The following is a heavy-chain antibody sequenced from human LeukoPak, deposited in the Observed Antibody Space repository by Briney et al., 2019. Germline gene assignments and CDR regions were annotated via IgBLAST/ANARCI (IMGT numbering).Heavy chain of an antibody. Sequence: ASVKVSCKASGYTFTSYGISWVRQAPGQGLEWMGWISAYNGNTNYAQKLQGRVTMTTDTSTSTAYMELRSLRSDDTAVYYCARDIVVVLAATPGHDAFDIWGQGTMVTVSS. V-gene: IGHV1-18*01. CDR2: ISAYNGNT. D-gene: IGHD2-15*01. J-gene: IGHJ3*02. CDR3: ARDIVVVLAATPGHDAFDI. CDR1: GYTFTSYG.